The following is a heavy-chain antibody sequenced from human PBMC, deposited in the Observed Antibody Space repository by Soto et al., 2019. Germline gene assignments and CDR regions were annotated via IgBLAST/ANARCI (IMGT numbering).Heavy chain of an antibody. CDR2: IDPSDSYT. Sequence: GESLKISCKGSVYSFTSYWISWVRQMPGKGLEWMGRIDPSDSYTNYSPSFQGHVTISADKSISTAYLQWSSLKASDTAMYYCARQSGGNSDYYYGMDVWGQGTTVT. D-gene: IGHD2-21*02. J-gene: IGHJ6*02. V-gene: IGHV5-10-1*01. CDR1: VYSFTSYW. CDR3: ARQSGGNSDYYYGMDV.